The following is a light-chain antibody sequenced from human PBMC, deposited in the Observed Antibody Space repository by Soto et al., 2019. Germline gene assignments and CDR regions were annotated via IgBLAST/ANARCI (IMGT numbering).Light chain of an antibody. CDR2: GAS. CDR1: HTVSSD. CDR3: QQYNNWPRT. J-gene: IGKJ1*01. Sequence: DILMTQSPSSLSASIGDRVTISCRTSHTVSSDLAWYQQKPGQAPRLLIYGASTRATVIPARFSGSGSATEFTLTISSLQSEDSAVYYCQQYNNWPRTFGQGTKVDIK. V-gene: IGKV3-15*01.